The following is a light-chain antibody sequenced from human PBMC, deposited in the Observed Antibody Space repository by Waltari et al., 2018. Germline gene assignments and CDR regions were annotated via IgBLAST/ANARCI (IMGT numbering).Light chain of an antibody. V-gene: IGLV2-14*01. CDR1: SNDVAGYNS. Sequence: QSALTQPASVSGSPGQSVTIFCAGTSNDVAGYNSVSWYQEYPGQAPRVIIYDVSDRPSGVSDRFSGSKSGNTASLTISGLQAEDEADYYCSSQSSNDVVLFGGGTKLTVL. J-gene: IGLJ2*01. CDR2: DVS. CDR3: SSQSSNDVVL.